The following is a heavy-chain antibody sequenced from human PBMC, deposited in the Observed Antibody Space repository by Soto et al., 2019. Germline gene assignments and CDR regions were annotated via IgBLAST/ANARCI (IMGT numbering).Heavy chain of an antibody. CDR3: ARRGSGWATYYYYGMDV. V-gene: IGHV5-51*01. CDR1: GYSFTSYW. Sequence: GESLKISCKGSGYSFTSYWIGWVRQMPGKGLEWMGIIYPGDSDTRYSPSFQGQVTISADKSISTAYLQWSSLKASDTAMYYCARRGSGWATYYYYGMDVWGQGTTVTVSS. CDR2: IYPGDSDT. D-gene: IGHD6-19*01. J-gene: IGHJ6*02.